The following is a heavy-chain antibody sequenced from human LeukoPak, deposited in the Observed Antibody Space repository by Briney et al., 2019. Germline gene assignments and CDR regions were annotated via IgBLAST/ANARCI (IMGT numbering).Heavy chain of an antibody. Sequence: PGGSLRLSCAASGFSLSSYWMHWVRHAPGKGLVWVSRIKSDGKTNYADSVKGRFTISRDNAKNTVSLQMNSLRAEDTGVYYCARAPSEIGGYYPEYFRHWGQGTLVTVSS. V-gene: IGHV3-74*01. J-gene: IGHJ1*01. CDR1: GFSLSSYW. CDR2: IKSDGKT. D-gene: IGHD3-22*01. CDR3: ARAPSEIGGYYPEYFRH.